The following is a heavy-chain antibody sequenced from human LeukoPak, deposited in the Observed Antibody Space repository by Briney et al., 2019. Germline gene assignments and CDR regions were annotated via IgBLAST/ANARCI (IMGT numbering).Heavy chain of an antibody. J-gene: IGHJ3*02. CDR1: GGTFSSYA. D-gene: IGHD3-3*01. CDR3: ARRSSGVFGVVISDAFDI. V-gene: IGHV1-69*05. CDR2: IIPIFGTA. Sequence: GASVKVSCKASGGTFSSYAISWVRQAPGQGLEWMGGIIPIFGTANYAQKFEGRVTITTDESTSTAYMELSSLRSEDTAVYYCARRSSGVFGVVISDAFDIWGQGTMVTVSS.